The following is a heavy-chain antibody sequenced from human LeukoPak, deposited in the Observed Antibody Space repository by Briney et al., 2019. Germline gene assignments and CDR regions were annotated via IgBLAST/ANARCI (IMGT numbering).Heavy chain of an antibody. Sequence: GGSLRLSCAASGFTFTSYAMSWVRQAPGKGLEWVSDISGSGRATSYADSVKGRFTMSRDNSKNTVYLQMNSLRAEDTAVYYCLKEIGAARYYDFWSGRDWAQGTLVTVSS. J-gene: IGHJ4*02. CDR1: GFTFTSYA. CDR2: ISGSGRAT. V-gene: IGHV3-23*01. D-gene: IGHD3-3*01. CDR3: LKEIGAARYYDFWSGRD.